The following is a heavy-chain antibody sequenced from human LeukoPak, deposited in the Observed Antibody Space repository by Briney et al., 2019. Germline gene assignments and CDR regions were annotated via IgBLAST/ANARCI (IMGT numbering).Heavy chain of an antibody. D-gene: IGHD6-13*01. CDR2: INHSGST. J-gene: IGHJ4*02. Sequence: SETLSLTCAVYGGSFSGYYWSWIRQPPGKGLEWIGEINHSGSTNYNPSLKSRVTISVDTSKNQFSLKLSSVTAADTAVYYCATLYSSRRSYFDYRGQGTLVTVSS. CDR1: GGSFSGYY. V-gene: IGHV4-34*01. CDR3: ATLYSSRRSYFDY.